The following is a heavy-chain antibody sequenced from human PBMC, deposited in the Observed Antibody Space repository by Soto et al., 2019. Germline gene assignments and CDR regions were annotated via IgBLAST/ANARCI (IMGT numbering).Heavy chain of an antibody. V-gene: IGHV5-51*01. CDR2: IYPGDSDT. J-gene: IGHJ3*02. CDR3: AGLKLSAVAGPAAFDI. D-gene: IGHD6-19*01. CDR1: GYSCTSYW. Sequence: PGESLKLSCKGAGYSCTSYWSGWVRQMPGKGLEWMGIIYPGDSDTRYSPSFQGQVTISADKSISTAYLQWSSLKASDTAMYYCAGLKLSAVAGPAAFDIWGNGTMVTVSS.